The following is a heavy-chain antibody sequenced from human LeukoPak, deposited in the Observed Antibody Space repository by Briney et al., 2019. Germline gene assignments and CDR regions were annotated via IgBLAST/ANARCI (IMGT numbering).Heavy chain of an antibody. CDR2: ISGSGGST. J-gene: IGHJ2*01. CDR1: GFTFSSYG. D-gene: IGHD5-12*01. Sequence: GGTLRLSCAASGFTFSSYGMSWVRQAPGKGLEWVSAISGSGGSTYYADSVKGRFTISRDNSKNTLYLQMNSLRAEDTAVYYCAKSRGYSGYDPWYFDLWGRGTLVTVSS. V-gene: IGHV3-23*01. CDR3: AKSRGYSGYDPWYFDL.